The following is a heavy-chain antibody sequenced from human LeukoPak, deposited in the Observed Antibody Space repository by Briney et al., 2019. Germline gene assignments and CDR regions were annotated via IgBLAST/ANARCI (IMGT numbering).Heavy chain of an antibody. CDR1: GGSFSGYY. CDR3: ARYCSSTSCYPETYYYGMDV. D-gene: IGHD2-2*01. V-gene: IGHV4-34*01. Sequence: PSETLSLTRAVYGGSFSGYYWSWIRQPPGKGLEWIGEINHSGSTNYNPSLKSRVTISVDTSKNQFSLKLSSVTAADTAVYYCARYCSSTSCYPETYYYGMDVWGQGTTVTVSS. CDR2: INHSGST. J-gene: IGHJ6*02.